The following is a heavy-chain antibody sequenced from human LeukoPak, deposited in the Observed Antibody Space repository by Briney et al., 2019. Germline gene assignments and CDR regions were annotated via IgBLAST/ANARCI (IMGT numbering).Heavy chain of an antibody. J-gene: IGHJ5*02. V-gene: IGHV4-39*07. CDR2: IYYSGST. Sequence: SETLSLTCTVSGGSISSSSYYWGWVRQPPGKGLEWIGSIYYSGSTYYNPSLKSRVTISVDTSKNQFSLKLSSVTAADTAVYYCARDTFGGGRYNWFDPWGQGTLVTVSS. CDR3: ARDTFGGGRYNWFDP. CDR1: GGSISSSSYY. D-gene: IGHD3-16*01.